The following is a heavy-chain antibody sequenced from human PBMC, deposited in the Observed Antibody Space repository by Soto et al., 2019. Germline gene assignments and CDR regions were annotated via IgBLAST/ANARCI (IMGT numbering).Heavy chain of an antibody. CDR2: ISYDGSNK. CDR3: AKDPAVRGSYPEYFDY. V-gene: IGHV3-30*18. CDR1: GFTFSSYG. J-gene: IGHJ4*02. D-gene: IGHD3-16*01. Sequence: GWSLRLSCAASGFTFSSYGMHWVRQAPGKGLEWVAVISYDGSNKYYADSVKGRFTISRDNSKNTLYLQMNSLRAEDTAVYYCAKDPAVRGSYPEYFDYWGQGTLVTVSS.